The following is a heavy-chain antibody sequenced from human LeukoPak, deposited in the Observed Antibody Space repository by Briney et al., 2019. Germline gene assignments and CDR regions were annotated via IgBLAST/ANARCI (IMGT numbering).Heavy chain of an antibody. CDR2: ISSSGSTI. CDR3: ARELHRDYYDTSGYFDY. V-gene: IGHV3-11*01. D-gene: IGHD3-22*01. CDR1: GFTFSDYY. Sequence: GGSLRLSCAASGFTFSDYYMGWIRQAPGKGLEWVSYISSSGSTIYYADSVKGRFTISRDNAKNSLYLQMNSLRAEDTAVYYCARELHRDYYDTSGYFDYWGQGTLVTVSS. J-gene: IGHJ4*02.